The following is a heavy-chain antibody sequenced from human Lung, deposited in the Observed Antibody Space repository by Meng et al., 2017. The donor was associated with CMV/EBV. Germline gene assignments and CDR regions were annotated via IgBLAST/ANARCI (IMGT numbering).Heavy chain of an antibody. CDR3: ARDRRGSYVTGWGY. CDR1: GFTLTSYA. Sequence: GGSXRLXCAASGFTLTSYAMSWVRQAPGKGLEWVAVIYSGGSSTYFADSVKGRFTISRDDSRNTLFLQMNSLRPEDTAVYFCARDRRGSYVTGWGYWGQGXLVTVSS. CDR2: IYSGGSST. D-gene: IGHD3-16*01. V-gene: IGHV3-23*03. J-gene: IGHJ4*02.